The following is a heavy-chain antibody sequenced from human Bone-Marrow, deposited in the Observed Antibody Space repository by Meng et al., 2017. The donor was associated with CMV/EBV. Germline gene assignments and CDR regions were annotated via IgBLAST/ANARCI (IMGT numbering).Heavy chain of an antibody. D-gene: IGHD3-22*01. CDR2: INPNSGGT. CDR1: GYTFTGYY. J-gene: IGHJ4*02. V-gene: IGHV1-2*02. CDR3: AREMDYYDSSGYYYFDY. Sequence: QVQLVQSGAAVKKPGASVKVSCKASGYTFTGYYMHWVRQAPGQGLEWMGWINPNSGGTNYAQKFQGRVTMTRDTSISTAYMELSRLRSDDTAVYYCAREMDYYDSSGYYYFDYWGQGTLVTVAS.